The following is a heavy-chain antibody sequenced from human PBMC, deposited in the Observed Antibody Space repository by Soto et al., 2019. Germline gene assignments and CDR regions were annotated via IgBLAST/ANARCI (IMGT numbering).Heavy chain of an antibody. D-gene: IGHD2-8*01. CDR1: GFSFMNYA. CDR2: ISASGDRS. J-gene: IGHJ3*01. Sequence: EVQVLESGGGLVQPGGSLRLSCATSGFSFMNYAMSWVRQAPGKGLEWVSGISASGDRSYYADSVKGRFTISKDSSNNTLYLQMNSLRAEDTAVYHCEVSWTWGLGTMVTVSS. CDR3: EVSWT. V-gene: IGHV3-23*01.